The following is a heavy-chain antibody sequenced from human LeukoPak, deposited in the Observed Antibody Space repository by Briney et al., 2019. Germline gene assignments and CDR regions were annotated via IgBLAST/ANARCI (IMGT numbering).Heavy chain of an antibody. V-gene: IGHV4-59*12. CDR1: GGSISSYY. CDR2: IYYSGST. CDR3: AREFRRGITIFGVVIPADYYYYGMDV. J-gene: IGHJ6*02. D-gene: IGHD3-3*01. Sequence: SETLSLTCTVSGGSISSYYWSWIRQPPGKGLEWIGYIYYSGSTNYNPSLKSRVTISVDKSKNQFSLKLSSVTAADTAVYYCAREFRRGITIFGVVIPADYYYYGMDVWGQGTTVTVSS.